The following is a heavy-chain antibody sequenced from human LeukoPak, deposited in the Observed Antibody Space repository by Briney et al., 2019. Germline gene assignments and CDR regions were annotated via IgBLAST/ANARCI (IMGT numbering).Heavy chain of an antibody. CDR1: GGSISGYY. CDR2: IYHSGST. CDR3: ARRLARRGYGDYCDY. V-gene: IGHV4-59*08. J-gene: IGHJ4*02. Sequence: SETLSLTCTVSGGSISGYYWSWIRQPPGRGLEWIGYIYHSGSTNYNPSLKSRVTISVDTSKNQFSLKLSSVTAADTAVYYCARRLARRGYGDYCDYWGQGTLVIVSS. D-gene: IGHD4-17*01.